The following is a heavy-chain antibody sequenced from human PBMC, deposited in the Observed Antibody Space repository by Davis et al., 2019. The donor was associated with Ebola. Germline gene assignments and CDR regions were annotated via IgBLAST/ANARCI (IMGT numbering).Heavy chain of an antibody. CDR3: ARDLRGFRDYGMDV. V-gene: IGHV4-30-2*01. D-gene: IGHD3-10*01. J-gene: IGHJ6*02. Sequence: PSETLSLTCGVSGGSISSGGYSWSWIRQPPGKGLEWIGYIYHSRRTSYNPSLKSRVTISVDSSKNQFSLKLTSVTAADTAVYYCARDLRGFRDYGMDVWGQGTTVTVSS. CDR2: IYHSRRT. CDR1: GGSISSGGYS.